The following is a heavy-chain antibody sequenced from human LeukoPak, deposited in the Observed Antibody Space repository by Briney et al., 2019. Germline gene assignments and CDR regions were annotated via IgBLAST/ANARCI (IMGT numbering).Heavy chain of an antibody. CDR1: GGTFSSYA. CDR2: IIPILGIA. CDR3: ARGLGFGELFFYYYGMDV. J-gene: IGHJ6*02. D-gene: IGHD3-10*01. Sequence: SVKVSCKASGGTFSSYAISWMRQAPGQGLEWMGRIIPILGIANYAQKFQGRVTITADKSTSTAYMELSSLRSEDTAVYYCARGLGFGELFFYYYGMDVWGQGTTVTVSS. V-gene: IGHV1-69*04.